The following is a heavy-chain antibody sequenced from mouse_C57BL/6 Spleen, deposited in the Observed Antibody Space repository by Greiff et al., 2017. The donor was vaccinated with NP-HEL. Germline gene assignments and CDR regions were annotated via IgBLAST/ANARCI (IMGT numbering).Heavy chain of an antibody. V-gene: IGHV1-69*01. Sequence: QVQLQQPGAELVMPGASVKLSCKASGYTFTSYWMHWVKQRPGQGLEWIGEIDPSDSYTNYNQKFKGKSTLTVDKSSSTAYMQLSSLTSEDSAVYYCARGRGNAWFAYWGHRTLVTVSA. J-gene: IGHJ3*01. D-gene: IGHD2-1*01. CDR3: ARGRGNAWFAY. CDR2: IDPSDSYT. CDR1: GYTFTSYW.